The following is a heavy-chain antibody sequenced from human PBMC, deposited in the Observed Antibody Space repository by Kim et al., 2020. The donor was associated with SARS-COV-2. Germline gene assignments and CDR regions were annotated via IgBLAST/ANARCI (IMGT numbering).Heavy chain of an antibody. CDR1: GYSFSSYV. Sequence: ASVKVSCKASGYSFSSYVMNWVRQAPGQGLDWMGCINTNTGNPTYAQGFTGRFVFSLDTSVSTAYLQISSLKAEDTAVYYCARGQLGPPGYWGQGTLVTVSS. D-gene: IGHD1-26*01. CDR3: ARGQLGPPGY. J-gene: IGHJ4*02. V-gene: IGHV7-4-1*02. CDR2: INTNTGNP.